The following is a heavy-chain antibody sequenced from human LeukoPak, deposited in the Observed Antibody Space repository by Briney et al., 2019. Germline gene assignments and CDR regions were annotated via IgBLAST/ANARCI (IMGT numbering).Heavy chain of an antibody. Sequence: SETLSLTCTLSGGSISTCQWTWIRQPPGKRLEWIGYIYHGGTSNYNPSLKSRVTISVDMSQNQFSLRLTSVTAADTAVYYCARGLLRGGGPTFDNWGQGTLVAVAS. CDR2: IYHGGTS. J-gene: IGHJ4*02. CDR1: GGSISTCQ. CDR3: ARGLLRGGGPTFDN. V-gene: IGHV4-59*01. D-gene: IGHD2-15*01.